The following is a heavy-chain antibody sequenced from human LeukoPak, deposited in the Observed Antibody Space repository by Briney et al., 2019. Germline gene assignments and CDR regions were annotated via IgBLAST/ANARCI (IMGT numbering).Heavy chain of an antibody. V-gene: IGHV4-4*07. CDR2: IYTSGST. D-gene: IGHD2-2*01. J-gene: IGHJ6*03. CDR3: ASPGYCSSTSCYYYYMDV. CDR1: GGSISSYY. Sequence: PSETLSLTCTVSGGSISSYYWSWIRQPAGKGLEWIGRIYTSGSTNYNPSLKSRVTISVDTSKNQFSLKLSSVTAADTAVYYCASPGYCSSTSCYYYYMDVWGKGTTVTVSS.